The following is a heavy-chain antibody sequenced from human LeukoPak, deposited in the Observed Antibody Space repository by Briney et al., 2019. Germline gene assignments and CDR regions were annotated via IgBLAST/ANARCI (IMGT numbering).Heavy chain of an antibody. CDR3: AKDQSSGWYGYSDY. CDR2: ISGSGGNT. Sequence: GGSLRLSCAASGFTFSSYAMSWVRQAPGKGLEWVSAISGSGGNTYYADSVKGRFTISRDNSKNTRYLQMNSLRAEDTAVYYCAKDQSSGWYGYSDYWGQGTLVTVSS. V-gene: IGHV3-23*01. D-gene: IGHD6-19*01. J-gene: IGHJ4*02. CDR1: GFTFSSYA.